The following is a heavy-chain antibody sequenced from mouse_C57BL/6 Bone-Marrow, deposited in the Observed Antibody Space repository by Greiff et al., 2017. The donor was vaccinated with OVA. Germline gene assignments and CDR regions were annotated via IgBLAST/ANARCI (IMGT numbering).Heavy chain of an antibody. CDR1: GFTFSSYG. CDR3: ARHTGFPWFAY. J-gene: IGHJ3*01. CDR2: ISSGGSYT. D-gene: IGHD1-1*01. Sequence: EVKLMESGGDLVKPGGSLKLSCAASGFTFSSYGMSWVRQTPDKRLEWVATISSGGSYTYYPDSVKGRCTISRDNAKNTLYLQMSSLKSEDTAMYYCARHTGFPWFAYWGQGTLVTVSA. V-gene: IGHV5-6*01.